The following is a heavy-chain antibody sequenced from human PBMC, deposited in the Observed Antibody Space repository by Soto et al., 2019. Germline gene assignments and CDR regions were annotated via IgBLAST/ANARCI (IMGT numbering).Heavy chain of an antibody. D-gene: IGHD1-26*01. CDR1: GFSFSSFA. J-gene: IGHJ6*03. Sequence: GGSLRLSSEASGFSFSSFAMNWVRQAPGKGLEWVSAIGDSGASTYYADSVKGRFTISRDNSRNTLYLQLNSLRAEDTAVYYCAKGVELDVWGNGTTVTVS. CDR3: AKGVELDV. V-gene: IGHV3-23*01. CDR2: IGDSGAST.